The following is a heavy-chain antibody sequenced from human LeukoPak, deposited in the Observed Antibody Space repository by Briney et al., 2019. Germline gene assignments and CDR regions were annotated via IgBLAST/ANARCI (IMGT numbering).Heavy chain of an antibody. Sequence: PSETLSLTCTVSGGSISSYYWSWIRQPPGKGLEWIGYIYYSGSTNYNPSLKSRVTISVDTSKNQFSLKLSSVTAADTAVYYCARLPRAARPFDYCGQGTLVTVSS. CDR3: ARLPRAARPFDY. D-gene: IGHD6-6*01. CDR2: IYYSGST. J-gene: IGHJ4*02. CDR1: GGSISSYY. V-gene: IGHV4-59*01.